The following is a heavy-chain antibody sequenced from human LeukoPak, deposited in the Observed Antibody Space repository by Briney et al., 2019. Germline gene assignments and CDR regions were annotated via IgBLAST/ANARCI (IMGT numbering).Heavy chain of an antibody. Sequence: SETLSLTCAVSGGSISSSNWWSWVRQPPGKGLEWIGEIYHSGSTNYNPSLKSRVTISVDTSKNQFSLKLSSVTAAGTAVYFCARGPYSYDSSGAFDIWGQGTMVTVSS. V-gene: IGHV4-4*02. CDR1: GGSISSSNW. CDR3: ARGPYSYDSSGAFDI. D-gene: IGHD3-22*01. CDR2: IYHSGST. J-gene: IGHJ3*02.